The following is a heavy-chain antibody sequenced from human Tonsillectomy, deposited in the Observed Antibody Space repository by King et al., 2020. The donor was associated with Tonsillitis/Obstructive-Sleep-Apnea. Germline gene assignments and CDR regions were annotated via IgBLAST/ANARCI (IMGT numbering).Heavy chain of an antibody. CDR1: GFTFSSYA. CDR3: ARGDGVGTSSLGY. CDR2: ISYDGSNK. D-gene: IGHD1/OR15-1a*01. V-gene: IGHV3-30*04. Sequence: VQLVESGGGVVQPGRSLRLSCAASGFTFSSYAIHWVRQAPGKGLKWVAVISYDGSNKNYADSVKGRFTISRDDSKKTLYLQMNSLATEDTGVYYCARGDGVGTSSLGYWGQGTLVTVSS. J-gene: IGHJ4*02.